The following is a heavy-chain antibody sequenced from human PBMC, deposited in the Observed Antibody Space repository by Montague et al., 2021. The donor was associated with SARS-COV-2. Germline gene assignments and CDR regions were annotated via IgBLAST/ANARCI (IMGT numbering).Heavy chain of an antibody. Sequence: SLRLSCAASGFTFSSYSMNWVRQAPGKGLEWVSSISSSSSYIYYADSXKGRFTISRGNAKNSLYLQMNSLRAEDTAVYYCARDRDSSGWFDYWGQGTLVTVSS. J-gene: IGHJ4*02. CDR1: GFTFSSYS. D-gene: IGHD6-19*01. CDR2: ISSSSSYI. V-gene: IGHV3-21*01. CDR3: ARDRDSSGWFDY.